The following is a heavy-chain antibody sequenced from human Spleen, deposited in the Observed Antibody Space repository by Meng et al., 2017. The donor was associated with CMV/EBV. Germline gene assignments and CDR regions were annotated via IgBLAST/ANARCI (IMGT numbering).Heavy chain of an antibody. V-gene: IGHV1-46*01. J-gene: IGHJ5*02. Sequence: KAYGYTFTSYYIHWVRQAPGQGLEWMGIIIPSGGATSYAQKFQGRVTMTRDTSTGTVYMELSSLRSEDTAVYYCARGSETSMVSWFDPWGQGTLVTVSS. CDR3: ARGSETSMVSWFDP. CDR2: IIPSGGAT. D-gene: IGHD5-18*01. CDR1: GYTFTSYY.